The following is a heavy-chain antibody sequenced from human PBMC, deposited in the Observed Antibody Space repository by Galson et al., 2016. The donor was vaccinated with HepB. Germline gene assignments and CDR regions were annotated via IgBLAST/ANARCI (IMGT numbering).Heavy chain of an antibody. V-gene: IGHV3-23*01. D-gene: IGHD6-19*01. CDR3: AKRAYISSGWFDL. CDR2: ITGRGTST. J-gene: IGHJ5*02. Sequence: SLRLSCAASGFSFSSYAMSWVRQAPGEGLEWVSTITGRGTSTYYADSVEGRFTISRDNSKSTLYLQMNGLRAEDTAVYYCAKRAYISSGWFDLWGQGTVVTVSS. CDR1: GFSFSSYA.